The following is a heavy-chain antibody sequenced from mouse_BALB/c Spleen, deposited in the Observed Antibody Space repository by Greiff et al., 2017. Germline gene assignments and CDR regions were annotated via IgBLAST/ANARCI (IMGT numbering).Heavy chain of an antibody. D-gene: IGHD2-14*01. CDR2: IDPANGNT. CDR3: ARVRPFAY. CDR1: GFNIKDTY. V-gene: IGHV14-3*02. Sequence: VQLQQSGAELVKPGASVKLSCTASGFNIKDTYMHWVKQRPEQGLEWIGRIDPANGNTKYDPKFQGKATITADTSSNTAYLQLSSLTSEDSAVYYCARVRPFAYWGQGTLVTVSA. J-gene: IGHJ3*01.